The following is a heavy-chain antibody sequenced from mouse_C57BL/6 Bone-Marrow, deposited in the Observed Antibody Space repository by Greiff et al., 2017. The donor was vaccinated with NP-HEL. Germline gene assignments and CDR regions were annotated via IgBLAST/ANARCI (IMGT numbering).Heavy chain of an antibody. V-gene: IGHV1-55*01. CDR2: IYPGSGST. CDR1: GYTFTSYW. Sequence: QVQLKQSGAELVKPGASVKMSCKASGYTFTSYWITWVKQRPGQGLEWIGDIYPGSGSTNYNEKFKSKATLTVDTSSSTAYMQLSSLTSEDSAVYYCARTGRAPYYFDYWGQGTTLTVSS. J-gene: IGHJ2*01. CDR3: ARTGRAPYYFDY. D-gene: IGHD3-3*01.